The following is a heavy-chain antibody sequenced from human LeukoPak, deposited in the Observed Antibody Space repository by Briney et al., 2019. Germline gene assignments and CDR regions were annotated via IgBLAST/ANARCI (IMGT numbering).Heavy chain of an antibody. CDR2: IGGLGSST. J-gene: IGHJ4*02. CDR1: GFTFSSHA. Sequence: GGSLRLSCAASGFTFSSHAMAWVRQAPGRGLEWVSTIGGLGSSTYYGDSVKGRFTISRDNSKNTVYLQMDSLRVEDTAVYYCARDPGVVAFHYFDFWGQGTLITVSS. CDR3: ARDPGVVAFHYFDF. V-gene: IGHV3-23*01. D-gene: IGHD3-3*01.